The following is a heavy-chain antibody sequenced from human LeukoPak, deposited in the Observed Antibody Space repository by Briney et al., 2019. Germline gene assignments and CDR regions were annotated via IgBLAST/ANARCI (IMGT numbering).Heavy chain of an antibody. D-gene: IGHD6-13*01. Sequence: SVKVSFKTSGYTLTSYGISWVRQAPGQEGEGMGWISTYNGNTNYARKLQGRVTMTTDTSTSTAYMELRSLRSDDTAVYYCARDDPYSSSWYWFDLWGEGTLVTVSS. J-gene: IGHJ5*02. V-gene: IGHV1-18*01. CDR2: ISTYNGNT. CDR3: ARDDPYSSSWYWFDL. CDR1: GYTLTSYG.